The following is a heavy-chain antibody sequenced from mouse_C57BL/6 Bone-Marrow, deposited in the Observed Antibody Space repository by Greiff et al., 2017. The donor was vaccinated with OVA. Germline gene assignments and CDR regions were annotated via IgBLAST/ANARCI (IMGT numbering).Heavy chain of an antibody. CDR2: IDPSDSYT. J-gene: IGHJ1*03. CDR1: GYTFTSYW. D-gene: IGHD1-3*01. V-gene: IGHV1-69*01. Sequence: QVQLQQPGAELVMPGASVKLSCKASGYTFTSYWMHWVKQRPGQGLEWIGEIDPSDSYTNYNQKFKGKSTLTVDKSSRTAYMQLSSLTSEDSAVYYCARDIYWYFDVWGTETTVTVSS. CDR3: ARDIYWYFDV.